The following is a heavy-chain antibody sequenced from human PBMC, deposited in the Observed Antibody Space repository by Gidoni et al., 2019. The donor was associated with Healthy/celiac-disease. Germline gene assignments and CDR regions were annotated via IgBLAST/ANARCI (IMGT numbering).Heavy chain of an antibody. CDR2: IKQDGSEK. D-gene: IGHD1-26*01. CDR1: GFTFSSYW. V-gene: IGHV3-7*01. Sequence: EVQLVESGGGLVQPGGSLRLSFAASGFTFSSYWMSWVRQAPGKGLEWVANIKQDGSEKYYVDSVKGRFTISRDNAKNSLYLQMNSLRAEDTAVYYCARDRELLWFDPWGQGTLVTVSS. J-gene: IGHJ5*02. CDR3: ARDRELLWFDP.